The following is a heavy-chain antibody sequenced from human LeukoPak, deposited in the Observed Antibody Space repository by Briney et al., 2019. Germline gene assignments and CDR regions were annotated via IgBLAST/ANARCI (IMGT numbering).Heavy chain of an antibody. D-gene: IGHD1-14*01. V-gene: IGHV3-11*05. CDR1: GXTFSSYA. CDR2: ISRSSGHT. Sequence: KTGGSLRLSCAASGXTFSSYAMSWIRQAPGKGLECVSYISRSSGHTNYADSVKGRFTISRDNAKNSLYLQMNSLRAEDTAVYYCVRDRRDTGGIDYWGQGTLVTVSS. CDR3: VRDRRDTGGIDY. J-gene: IGHJ4*02.